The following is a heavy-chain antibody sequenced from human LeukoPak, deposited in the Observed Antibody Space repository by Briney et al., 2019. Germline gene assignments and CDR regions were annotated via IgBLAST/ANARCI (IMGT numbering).Heavy chain of an antibody. CDR1: GFIFEDHA. D-gene: IGHD3-10*01. CDR3: AKDFGSGKRNSYYYMDV. Sequence: GGSLRLSWAASGFIFEDHAMHWVRQAPGKGLEWVSGITYSGGNIGYADSVKGRFSISRDNAKNSLFLQMNSLRSEDTALYYCAKDFGSGKRNSYYYMDVWGKGTTVTVSS. CDR2: ITYSGGNI. V-gene: IGHV3-9*01. J-gene: IGHJ6*03.